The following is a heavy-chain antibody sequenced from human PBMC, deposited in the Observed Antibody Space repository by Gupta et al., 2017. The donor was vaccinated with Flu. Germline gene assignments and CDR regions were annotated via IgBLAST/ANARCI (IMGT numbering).Heavy chain of an antibody. CDR2: IWYDGSNK. D-gene: IGHD3-22*01. CDR3: ARDGAGVITEYYFDY. J-gene: IGHJ4*02. Sequence: QVQLVESGGGVVQPGRSLRLSCAASGFTFSSYGMHWVRQAPGKGLEWVAVIWYDGSNKYYADSVKGRFTISRDNSKNTLYLQMNSLRAEDTAVYYCARDGAGVITEYYFDYWGQGTLVTVSS. CDR1: GFTFSSYG. V-gene: IGHV3-33*01.